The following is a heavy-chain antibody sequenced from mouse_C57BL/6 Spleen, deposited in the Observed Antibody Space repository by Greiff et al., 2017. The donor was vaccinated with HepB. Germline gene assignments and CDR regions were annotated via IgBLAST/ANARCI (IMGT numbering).Heavy chain of an antibody. CDR1: GYTFTSYW. CDR2: IHPNSGST. J-gene: IGHJ2*01. CDR3: ARTGNYYGTTTGFDY. V-gene: IGHV1-64*01. D-gene: IGHD1-1*01. Sequence: VQLQQSGAELVKPGASVKLSCKASGYTFTSYWMHWVKQRPGQGLEWIGMIHPNSGSTNYNEKFKSKATLTVDKSSSTAYMQLSSLTSEDSAVYYCARTGNYYGTTTGFDYWGQGTTLTVSS.